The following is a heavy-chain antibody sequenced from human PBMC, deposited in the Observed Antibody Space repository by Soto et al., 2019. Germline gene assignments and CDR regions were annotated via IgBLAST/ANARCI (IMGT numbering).Heavy chain of an antibody. V-gene: IGHV4-59*01. CDR1: GGSISSYY. Sequence: SETLSLTCTVSGGSISSYYWSWIRQPPGKGLEWIGYIYYSGSTNYNPSLKSRVTISVDTSKSQFSLKLSSVTAADTAVYYCARGYHCSGGSCYYPFDYWGQGTLVTVSS. D-gene: IGHD2-15*01. CDR2: IYYSGST. CDR3: ARGYHCSGGSCYYPFDY. J-gene: IGHJ4*02.